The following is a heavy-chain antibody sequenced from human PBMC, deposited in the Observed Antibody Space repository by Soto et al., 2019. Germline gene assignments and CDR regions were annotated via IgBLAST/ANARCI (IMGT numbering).Heavy chain of an antibody. CDR2: IYYSGST. CDR3: ARLDYDFWSGYLND. J-gene: IGHJ4*02. V-gene: IGHV4-59*08. D-gene: IGHD3-3*01. CDR1: GGSISSYY. Sequence: PSETLSLTCTVSGGSISSYYWSWIRQPPGKGLEWIGYIYYSGSTNYNPSLKSRVTISVDTSKNQFSLKLSSVTAADTAVYYCARLDYDFWSGYLNDWGQGTLVTVSS.